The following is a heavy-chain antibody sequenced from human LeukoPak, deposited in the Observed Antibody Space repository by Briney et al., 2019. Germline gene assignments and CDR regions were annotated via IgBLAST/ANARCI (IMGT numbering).Heavy chain of an antibody. D-gene: IGHD6-13*01. Sequence: GESLKISCKGSGYSFSTYWIGWVRQMPGKGLEWMGIIYPGDSDTRYSPSFQGQVTISADTSISTAYLQWSSLKASDTAMYYCARPPRSGSWRQFDYWAREPWSPSPQ. CDR1: GYSFSTYW. J-gene: IGHJ4*02. CDR2: IYPGDSDT. V-gene: IGHV5-51*01. CDR3: ARPPRSGSWRQFDY.